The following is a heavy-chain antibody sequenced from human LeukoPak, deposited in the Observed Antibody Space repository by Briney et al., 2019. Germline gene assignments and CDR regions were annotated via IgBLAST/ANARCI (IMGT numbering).Heavy chain of an antibody. Sequence: GGSLRLSCAASGFTFSTYGMSWVRQAPGKGPEWISAVAGNGGTTYSADSVKGRFTTSRDNSKNTLYLQMNSLRAEDTAVYYCAKAPKKYCSGGSCYQFDYWGQGTLVTVSS. CDR2: VAGNGGTT. J-gene: IGHJ4*02. D-gene: IGHD2-15*01. CDR3: AKAPKKYCSGGSCYQFDY. V-gene: IGHV3-23*01. CDR1: GFTFSTYG.